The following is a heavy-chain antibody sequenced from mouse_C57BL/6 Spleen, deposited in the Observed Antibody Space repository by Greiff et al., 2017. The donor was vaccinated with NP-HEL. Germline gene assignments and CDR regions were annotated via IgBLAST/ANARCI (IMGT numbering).Heavy chain of an antibody. CDR2: INPGSGGT. CDR1: GYAFTNYL. CDR3: AAYGYDDFDY. D-gene: IGHD2-2*01. V-gene: IGHV1-54*01. J-gene: IGHJ2*01. Sequence: QVQLKQSGAELVRPGTSVKVSCKASGYAFTNYLIEWVKQRPGQGLEWIGVINPGSGGTNYNEKFKGKATLTADKSSSTAYMQLSSLTSEDSAVYSCAAYGYDDFDYWGQGTTLTVSS.